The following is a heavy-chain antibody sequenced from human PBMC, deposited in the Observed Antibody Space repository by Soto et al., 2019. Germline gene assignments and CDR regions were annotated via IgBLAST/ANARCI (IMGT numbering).Heavy chain of an antibody. CDR3: ASPRMGGYYYMDV. Sequence: QVQLVQSGAEVKKPGSSVKVSCKASGGTFSSYTISWVRQAPGQGLEWMGRIIPILGIANYAQKFQGRVTITAEKSTSTAYMELSSRRSEDTAVYYCASPRMGGYYYMDVWGKGTTVTVSS. CDR1: GGTFSSYT. J-gene: IGHJ6*03. V-gene: IGHV1-69*02. CDR2: IIPILGIA. D-gene: IGHD1-26*01.